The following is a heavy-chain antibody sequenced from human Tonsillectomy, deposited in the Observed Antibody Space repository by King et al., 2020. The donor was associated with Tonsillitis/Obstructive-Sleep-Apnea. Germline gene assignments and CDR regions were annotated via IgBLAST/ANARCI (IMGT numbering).Heavy chain of an antibody. CDR2: IYSGGST. D-gene: IGHD3-16*02. Sequence: VQLVESGGGLIQPGGSLRLSCAASGFTVSSNYMSWVRQAPGKGLEWVSVIYSGGSTYYADPVKGRFTISRDNSKNTLYLQMNSLRAEDTAVYYCARVGLHLGELSPEAFDIWGQGTMVTVSS. V-gene: IGHV3-53*01. CDR3: ARVGLHLGELSPEAFDI. CDR1: GFTVSSNY. J-gene: IGHJ3*02.